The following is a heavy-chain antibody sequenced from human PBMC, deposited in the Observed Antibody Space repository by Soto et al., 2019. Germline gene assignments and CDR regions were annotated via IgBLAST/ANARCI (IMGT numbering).Heavy chain of an antibody. CDR1: GFTFSIYA. CDR3: ATDLPRHIVVVTEEGFFGY. J-gene: IGHJ4*02. Sequence: GGSLRLSCAASGFTFSIYAMSWVRQSPGKGLEWVSSISVSGGSTYYADSVKGRFTISRDNSKNTLYLQMKSLRAEDKAVYYSATDLPRHIVVVTEEGFFGYWGQGILVTVSS. CDR2: ISVSGGST. V-gene: IGHV3-23*01. D-gene: IGHD2-21*02.